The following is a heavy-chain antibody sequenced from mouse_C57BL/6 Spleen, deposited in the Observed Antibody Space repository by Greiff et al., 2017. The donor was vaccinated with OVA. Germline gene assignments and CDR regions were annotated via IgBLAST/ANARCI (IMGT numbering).Heavy chain of an antibody. D-gene: IGHD2-1*01. Sequence: EVKVVESGGGLVKPGGSLKLSCAASGFTFSSYTMSWVRQTPEKRLEWVATISGGGGNTYYPDSVKGRFTISRDNAKNTLYLQMSSLRSEDTALYYCARHNGIYEGFAYWGQGTLVTVSA. V-gene: IGHV5-9*01. CDR1: GFTFSSYT. CDR2: ISGGGGNT. J-gene: IGHJ3*01. CDR3: ARHNGIYEGFAY.